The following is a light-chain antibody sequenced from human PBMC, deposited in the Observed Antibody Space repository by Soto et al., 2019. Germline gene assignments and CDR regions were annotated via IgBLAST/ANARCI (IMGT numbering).Light chain of an antibody. Sequence: SYELTQPASVSVAPGRTATITGGGTNIGSRSVHWYHQKPGQAPVLVVYDDDDRPSGIPERISGSNSGNTATLTISMVEAGDEADYYCQVWDSSSDHYVFGTWTKLTVL. CDR3: QVWDSSSDHYV. J-gene: IGLJ1*01. CDR2: DDD. CDR1: NIGSRS. V-gene: IGLV3-21*02.